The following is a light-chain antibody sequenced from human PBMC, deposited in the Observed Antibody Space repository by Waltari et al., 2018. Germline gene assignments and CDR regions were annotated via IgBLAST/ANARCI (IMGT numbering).Light chain of an antibody. CDR2: GAS. J-gene: IGKJ1*01. CDR3: QQYNNWPRT. Sequence: EIVMTQSPATLSVSTGERATLAFRASQSVSSNLAWYQQKPGQAPRLLIYGASTRATGIPARFSGSGSGTEFTLTISSMQSEDFAVYYCQQYNNWPRTFGQGTKVEIK. CDR1: QSVSSN. V-gene: IGKV3-15*01.